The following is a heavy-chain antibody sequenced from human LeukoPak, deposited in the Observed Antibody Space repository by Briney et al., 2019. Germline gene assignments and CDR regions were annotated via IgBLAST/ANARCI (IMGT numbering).Heavy chain of an antibody. V-gene: IGHV4-4*02. CDR2: IYHSGST. Sequence: SETLSLTCTVSGGSISSSNWWSWVRQPPGKGLEWIGEIYHSGSTNYNPSLKSRVTISVDKSKNQFSLKLSSVTAADTAVYYCARDHYYGSGSYYTPLRYYMDVWGKGTTVTVSS. CDR3: ARDHYYGSGSYYTPLRYYMDV. J-gene: IGHJ6*03. CDR1: GGSISSSNW. D-gene: IGHD3-10*01.